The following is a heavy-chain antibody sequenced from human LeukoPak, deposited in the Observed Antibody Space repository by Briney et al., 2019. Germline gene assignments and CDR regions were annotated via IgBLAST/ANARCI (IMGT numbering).Heavy chain of an antibody. Sequence: GGSLRLSCAASGFTSSGHSMTWVRQAPGKGLEWVANINLDGSERFYVDFVKGRFTISRDNADNSMYLQMNSLRAEDTAVYYCGRVIAGAIDYWGQGTLVTVSS. CDR2: INLDGSER. V-gene: IGHV3-7*01. D-gene: IGHD6-13*01. CDR3: GRVIAGAIDY. CDR1: GFTSSGHS. J-gene: IGHJ4*02.